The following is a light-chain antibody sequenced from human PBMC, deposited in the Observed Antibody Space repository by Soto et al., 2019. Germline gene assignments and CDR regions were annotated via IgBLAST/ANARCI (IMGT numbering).Light chain of an antibody. J-gene: IGKJ1*01. V-gene: IGKV1-39*01. Sequence: DIQMTQSPSSLSASIGDRVTITCRASQRISSHLNWYQHKPGKAPKLLIYAASNLQSGVPSRFSGGGSGTDFTLTISSLQPEDFATYYCQQSYSSPRTFGQGTKVEIK. CDR1: QRISSH. CDR3: QQSYSSPRT. CDR2: AAS.